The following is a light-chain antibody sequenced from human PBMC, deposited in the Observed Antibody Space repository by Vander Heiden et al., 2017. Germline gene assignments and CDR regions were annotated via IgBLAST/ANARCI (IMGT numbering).Light chain of an antibody. V-gene: IGLV2-23*02. CDR2: EVS. Sequence: QSALPQPASASGSPGQSITISCTGTSSDVGSYNLVSWYQQHPGKAPKLMIYEVSKRPSGVSNRFSGSKSGNTASLTISGLQAEDEADYYCCSYAGSSTFEVFGGGTKLTVL. J-gene: IGLJ2*01. CDR3: CSYAGSSTFEV. CDR1: SSDVGSYNL.